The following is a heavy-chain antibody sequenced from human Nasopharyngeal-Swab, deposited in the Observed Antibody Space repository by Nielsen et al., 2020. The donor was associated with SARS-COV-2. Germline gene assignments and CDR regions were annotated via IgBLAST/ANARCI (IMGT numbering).Heavy chain of an antibody. CDR3: AKGDGLGATTASFDY. CDR1: GFTFDDYA. Sequence: SLKISCAASGFTFDDYAMHWVRQAPRKGLEWVSGISWNSGSIGYADSVKGRFTISRDNAKNSLYLQMNSLRAEDTALYYCAKGDGLGATTASFDYWGQGTLVTVSS. CDR2: ISWNSGSI. V-gene: IGHV3-9*01. D-gene: IGHD5-24*01. J-gene: IGHJ4*02.